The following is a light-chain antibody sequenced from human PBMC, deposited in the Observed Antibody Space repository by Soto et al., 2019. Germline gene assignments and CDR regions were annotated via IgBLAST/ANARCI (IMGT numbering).Light chain of an antibody. CDR3: QKYNSYLWT. CDR1: QGIRND. Sequence: DIQMTQSPSSLSASVGDRVTITCRASQGIRNDLGWYQQKPGKAPKLLIYDASNLEIGAPSRFSGSGSGTEFTLTISSLQPDDFATYYCQKYNSYLWTFGQGTKVDIK. CDR2: DAS. J-gene: IGKJ1*01. V-gene: IGKV1-17*01.